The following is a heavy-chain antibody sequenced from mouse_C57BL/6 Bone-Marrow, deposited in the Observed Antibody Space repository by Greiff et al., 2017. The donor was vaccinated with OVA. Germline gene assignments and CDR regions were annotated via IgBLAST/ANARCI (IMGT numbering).Heavy chain of an antibody. J-gene: IGHJ1*03. D-gene: IGHD2-5*01. CDR1: GYTFTSYG. CDR3: ANAYYSNYGGPHWYFDV. Sequence: VQLQQSGAELVRPGSSVKMSCKTSGYTFTSYGINWVKQRPGQGLEWIGYIYIGNGYTEYNEKFKGKATLTSDTSSSTAYMQLSSLTSEDSAIYFCANAYYSNYGGPHWYFDVWGTGTTVTVSS. V-gene: IGHV1-58*01. CDR2: IYIGNGYT.